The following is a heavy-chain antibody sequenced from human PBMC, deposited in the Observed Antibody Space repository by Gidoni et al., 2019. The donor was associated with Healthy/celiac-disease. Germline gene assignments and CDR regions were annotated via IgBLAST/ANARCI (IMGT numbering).Heavy chain of an antibody. Sequence: QVQLVQSGAEVKKPGASVKVSCKASGYTFTSYGISWVRPAPGQGLEWMGWISAYNGNTNYAQKLQGRVTMTTDTSTSTAYMELRSLRSDDTAVYYCALLTYYYDSSGYYTFDYWGQGTLVTVSS. D-gene: IGHD3-22*01. J-gene: IGHJ4*02. CDR3: ALLTYYYDSSGYYTFDY. V-gene: IGHV1-18*04. CDR2: ISAYNGNT. CDR1: GYTFTSYG.